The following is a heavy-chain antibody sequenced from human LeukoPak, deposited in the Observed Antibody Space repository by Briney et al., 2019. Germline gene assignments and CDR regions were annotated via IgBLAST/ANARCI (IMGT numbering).Heavy chain of an antibody. CDR2: IYCSGST. V-gene: IGHV4-30-4*08. J-gene: IGHJ4*02. Sequence: SQTLSLTCTVSGGSISSGDYYWSWIRQPPGKGLEWIGYIYCSGSTYYNPSLKSRVTISVDTSKNQFSLKLSSVTAADTAVYYCARADRKDYDFWSGYYNPTFDYWGQGTLVTVSS. CDR3: ARADRKDYDFWSGYYNPTFDY. CDR1: GGSISSGDYY. D-gene: IGHD3-3*01.